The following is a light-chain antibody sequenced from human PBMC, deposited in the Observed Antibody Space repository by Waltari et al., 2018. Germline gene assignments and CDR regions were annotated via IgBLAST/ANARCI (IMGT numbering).Light chain of an antibody. CDR2: AAS. J-gene: IGKJ2*01. Sequence: DVQMTQSPSSLSASIGDRVTITCRASQSIATYLNWYQQTPRKAPKLLIYAASSLQSGVPSRFSGSGSGTDFTLTINSLQPEDFATYYCQQSYSTWITFGQGTKLEI. V-gene: IGKV1-39*01. CDR3: QQSYSTWIT. CDR1: QSIATY.